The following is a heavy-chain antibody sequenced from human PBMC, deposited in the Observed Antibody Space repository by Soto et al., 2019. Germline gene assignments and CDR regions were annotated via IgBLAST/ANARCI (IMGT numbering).Heavy chain of an antibody. V-gene: IGHV1-45*02. CDR2: ITPFNGNT. CDR1: GYTFTYRY. Sequence: SVKVSCKASGYTFTYRYLHWVRQAPGQALEWMGWITPFNGNTNYAQKLQDRVTITRDSSMSTAYMELSSLRFEDTAMYYCSSIGYCSGGSCYGRNAFDIWGQGTMVTVSS. J-gene: IGHJ3*02. D-gene: IGHD2-15*01. CDR3: SSIGYCSGGSCYGRNAFDI.